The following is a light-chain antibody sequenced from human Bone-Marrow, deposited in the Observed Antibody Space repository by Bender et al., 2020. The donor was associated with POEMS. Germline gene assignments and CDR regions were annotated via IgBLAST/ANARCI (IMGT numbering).Light chain of an antibody. CDR2: DVS. CDR1: SSDVGAYTY. J-gene: IGLJ3*02. CDR3: SSFAGSNNWV. V-gene: IGLV2-14*03. Sequence: QSALTQPASVSGSPGQSITISCTGTSSDVGAYTYVSWYQLHPAKAPKLIIYDVSLRPSGVSNRFSGSKSGNTASLTISGLQTDDEADYYCSSFAGSNNWVFGGGTKLTVL.